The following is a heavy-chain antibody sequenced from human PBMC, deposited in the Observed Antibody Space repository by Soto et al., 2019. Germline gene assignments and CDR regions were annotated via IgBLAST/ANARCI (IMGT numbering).Heavy chain of an antibody. CDR1: GYTFTSYA. Sequence: ASVKVSCKASGYTFTSYAMHWVRQAPGQRLEWMGWINAGNGNTKYSQKFQGRVTITRDTSASTAYMELSSLRSEDTAVYYCARIGYCSGGSCHNWFEPWGQGTLVTVSS. CDR2: INAGNGNT. J-gene: IGHJ5*02. CDR3: ARIGYCSGGSCHNWFEP. D-gene: IGHD2-15*01. V-gene: IGHV1-3*01.